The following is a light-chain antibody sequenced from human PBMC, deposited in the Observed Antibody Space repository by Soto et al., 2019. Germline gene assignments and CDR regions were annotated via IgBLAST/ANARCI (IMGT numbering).Light chain of an antibody. V-gene: IGLV3-21*02. CDR2: DDS. Sequence: SYELTQPPSETVAPGQTATITCEGNNIGRYSVHCYQQKPGQAPVLVVYDDSGRPSGIPERFSGSNSGNTATLTISKVEAGDESDYYCQVWDTNCQHPGVFGGGTKLTVL. CDR1: NIGRYS. CDR3: QVWDTNCQHPGV. J-gene: IGLJ3*02.